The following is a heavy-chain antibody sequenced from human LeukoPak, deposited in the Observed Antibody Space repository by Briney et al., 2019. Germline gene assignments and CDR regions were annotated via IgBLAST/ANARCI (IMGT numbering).Heavy chain of an antibody. CDR2: IYYSGST. V-gene: IGHV4-59*01. CDR3: ARDFYGGNYDY. J-gene: IGHJ4*02. Sequence: SETLSLTCTVSGGSISKYYWNWIRQPPGKGLEWIGYIYYSGSTNYNPSLKSRVTISVDTSKNQFSLKLSSVTAADTAVYYCARDFYGGNYDYWGQGTLVTVSS. CDR1: GGSISKYY. D-gene: IGHD4-23*01.